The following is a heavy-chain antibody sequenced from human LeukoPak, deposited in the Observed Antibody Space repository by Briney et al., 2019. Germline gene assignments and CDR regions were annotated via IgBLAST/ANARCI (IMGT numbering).Heavy chain of an antibody. Sequence: GGSLRLSCAASGFTFSSYGMHWVRQAPGKGLEWVAVISYDGSNKYYADSVKGRFAISRDNSKNTLYLQMNSLSAEDTAVDYWAKSFHNDAFYIWGQGTMVTVSS. CDR3: AKSFHNDAFYI. J-gene: IGHJ3*02. CDR1: GFTFSSYG. CDR2: ISYDGSNK. D-gene: IGHD2/OR15-2a*01. V-gene: IGHV3-30*18.